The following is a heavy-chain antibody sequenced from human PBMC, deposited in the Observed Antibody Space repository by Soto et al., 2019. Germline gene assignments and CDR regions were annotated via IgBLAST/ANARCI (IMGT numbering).Heavy chain of an antibody. CDR2: INPATGAA. D-gene: IGHD2-15*01. Sequence: QLHLVQSGAVVKKPGASVTVSCSASGYPVTAYYMHWVRQAPGRGLEWMGGINPATGAAKYTQTFQGRFTMTRDTSTSTVFMELSGLTSEDTAVFYCPRGGGVVVAGSAAFEMWGQGTLVTVSS. J-gene: IGHJ3*02. V-gene: IGHV1-2*02. CDR3: PRGGGVVVAGSAAFEM. CDR1: GYPVTAYY.